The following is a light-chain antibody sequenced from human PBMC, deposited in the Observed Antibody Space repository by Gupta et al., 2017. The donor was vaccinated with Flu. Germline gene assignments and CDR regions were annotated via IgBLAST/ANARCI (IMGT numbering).Light chain of an antibody. CDR2: KDS. V-gene: IGLV3-27*01. Sequence: LGELLAKKKYARWFQQKPGQAPVVVIYKDSERPSGIPERFSGSSSGTTVTSTISGAQVEDEADYYCYSAADNLWVFGGGTKLTVL. J-gene: IGLJ3*02. CDR3: YSAADNLWV. CDR1: LLAKKKY.